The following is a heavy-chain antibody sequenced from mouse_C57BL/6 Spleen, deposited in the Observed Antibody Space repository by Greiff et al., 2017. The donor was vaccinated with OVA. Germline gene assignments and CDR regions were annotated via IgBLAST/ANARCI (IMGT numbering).Heavy chain of an antibody. J-gene: IGHJ3*01. CDR1: GYTFTDYY. V-gene: IGHV1-19*01. CDR3: AKTRWGDYYGSSYSFAY. CDR2: INPYNGGT. D-gene: IGHD1-1*01. Sequence: VQLQQSGPVLVKPGASVKMSCKASGYTFTDYYMNWVKQSHGKSLEWIGVINPYNGGTSYNQKFKGKATLTVDKSSSTAYMELNSLTSEDSAVYYCAKTRWGDYYGSSYSFAYWGQGTLVTVSA.